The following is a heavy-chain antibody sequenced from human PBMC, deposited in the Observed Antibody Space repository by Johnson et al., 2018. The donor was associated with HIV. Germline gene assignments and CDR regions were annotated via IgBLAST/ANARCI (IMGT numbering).Heavy chain of an antibody. CDR3: AKDRTSGSYSDDAFDI. J-gene: IGHJ3*02. Sequence: QVQLVESGGGVVQPGRSLRLSCAASGFTFSSMHWDRQAPGKGLEWVAVIWYDGSNKFYADSVRGGFTISRDNSKNTLYLQMNSLRAEDTAVYYCAKDRTSGSYSDDAFDIWGQGTMVTVSS. CDR1: GFTFSS. V-gene: IGHV3-33*06. CDR2: IWYDGSNK. D-gene: IGHD1-26*01.